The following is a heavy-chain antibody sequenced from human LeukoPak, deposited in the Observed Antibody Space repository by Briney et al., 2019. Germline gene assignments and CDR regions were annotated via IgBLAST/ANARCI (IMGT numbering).Heavy chain of an antibody. D-gene: IGHD6-6*01. CDR3: ARGPGEQLDTDY. V-gene: IGHV1-46*01. Sequence: ASVKVSCKASGYTFTSYYMHWVRQAPGQGLEWMGIINPSGGSTSYAQKFQGRVTMTTDTSTSTAYMELRSLRSDDTAVYYCARGPGEQLDTDYWGQGTLVTVSS. J-gene: IGHJ4*02. CDR2: INPSGGST. CDR1: GYTFTSYY.